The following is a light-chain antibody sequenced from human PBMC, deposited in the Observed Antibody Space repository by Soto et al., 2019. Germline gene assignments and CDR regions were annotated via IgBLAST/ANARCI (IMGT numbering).Light chain of an antibody. CDR2: GNS. V-gene: IGLV1-40*01. CDR3: QSYDSSLSGSV. Sequence: QSVLTQPPSVSGAPGQRVTISCTGSSSNIGASYAVHWYQQLPGTAPKLLIYGNSNRPSGVPDRFSGSKSGTSASLAITGLQAEDEADDYCQSYDSSLSGSVFGGGTKVTVL. CDR1: SSNIGASYA. J-gene: IGLJ3*02.